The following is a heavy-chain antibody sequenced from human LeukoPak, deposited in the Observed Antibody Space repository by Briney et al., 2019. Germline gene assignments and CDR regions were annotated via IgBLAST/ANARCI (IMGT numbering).Heavy chain of an antibody. V-gene: IGHV4-39*01. CDR1: GGSIISSNYY. CDR3: ARRGQWLTFDY. CDR2: TYQSGSGSS. J-gene: IGHJ4*02. Sequence: SETLSLTCSVSGGSIISSNYYWGWIRQPPGKGLEWIGSTYQSGSGSSYYNPSLKSRVTISGDTSKNQFFLRLSSVTAADTAVYYCARRGQWLTFDYWGQGTLVTVSS. D-gene: IGHD6-19*01.